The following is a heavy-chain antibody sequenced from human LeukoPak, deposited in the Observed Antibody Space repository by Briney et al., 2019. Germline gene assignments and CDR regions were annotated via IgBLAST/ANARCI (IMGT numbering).Heavy chain of an antibody. CDR1: GYTFPSYG. J-gene: IGHJ3*02. CDR3: ARLRWYGDGGHDAFDI. D-gene: IGHD4-17*01. V-gene: IGHV1-18*01. Sequence: GASVKVSRKASGYTFPSYGVTWVRQAPGQGLEWMGWISAYNGDTNYAQKLQGRVTMTTDTSTSTAYMELRSLRSDDTAGYYCARLRWYGDGGHDAFDIWGQGTMVTVSS. CDR2: ISAYNGDT.